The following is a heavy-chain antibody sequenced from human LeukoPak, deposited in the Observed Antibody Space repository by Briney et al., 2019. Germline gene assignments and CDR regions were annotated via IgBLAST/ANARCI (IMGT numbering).Heavy chain of an antibody. J-gene: IGHJ4*02. V-gene: IGHV3-30*02. CDR1: GFTFSTYG. CDR2: IRYDGSNK. Sequence: GGSLRLSCAASGFTFSTYGMHWVRQAPGKGLEWVAFIRYDGSNKYYADSVKGRFTISRDNAKNSLYLQMNSLRAEDTALYYCARVRSYSYDSYFDYWGQGTLVTVSS. D-gene: IGHD5-18*01. CDR3: ARVRSYSYDSYFDY.